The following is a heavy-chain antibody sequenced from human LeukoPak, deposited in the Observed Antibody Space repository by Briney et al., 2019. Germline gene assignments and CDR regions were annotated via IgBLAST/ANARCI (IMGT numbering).Heavy chain of an antibody. D-gene: IGHD3-22*01. J-gene: IGHJ4*02. CDR1: GYTFTSYY. Sequence: GASVKVSCKASGYTFTSYYMHWVRQAPGQGLEWMGWINPDSGGTNYAQKFQGWVTMTRDTSISTAYMELSRLRSDGTAVYYCALLGTVVVSDYWGQGTLVTVSS. V-gene: IGHV1-2*04. CDR2: INPDSGGT. CDR3: ALLGTVVVSDY.